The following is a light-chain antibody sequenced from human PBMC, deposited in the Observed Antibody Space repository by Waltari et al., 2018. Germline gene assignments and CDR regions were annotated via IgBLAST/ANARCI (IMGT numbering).Light chain of an antibody. CDR1: QSVSSAY. CDR3: QQYGSSPRT. J-gene: IGKJ1*01. V-gene: IGKV3-20*01. CDR2: GAS. Sequence: ELVLTQSPGSLSLSHGERATLSCRASQSVSSAYLAWYQHKPGQATRLLIYGASSRATGIPDRFRGGGSGTDFTLTIDTLEPEDFAVYYCQQYGSSPRTFGQGTKVEI.